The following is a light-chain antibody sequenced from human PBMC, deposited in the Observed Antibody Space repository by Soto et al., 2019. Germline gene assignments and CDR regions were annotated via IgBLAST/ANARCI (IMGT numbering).Light chain of an antibody. CDR1: QSVSSSY. Sequence: EIVLTQSPGTLSLSPGERATLSCRASQSVSSSYLAWYQQKPGQAPRLLIYGASSRATGIPDRFSGSGFGTDFTLTISRLEPEDFAVYYCQQYKTFGQGTKV. CDR2: GAS. J-gene: IGKJ1*01. CDR3: QQYKT. V-gene: IGKV3-20*01.